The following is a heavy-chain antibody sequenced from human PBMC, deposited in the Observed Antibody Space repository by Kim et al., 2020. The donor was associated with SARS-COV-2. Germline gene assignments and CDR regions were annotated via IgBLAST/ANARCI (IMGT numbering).Heavy chain of an antibody. CDR1: GFTVSSNY. D-gene: IGHD3-3*01. J-gene: IGHJ6*02. CDR2: IYSGGST. V-gene: IGHV3-53*01. Sequence: LSLTCAASGFTVSSNYMSWVRQAPGKGLEWVSVIYSGGSTYYADSVKGRFTISRDNSKNTLYLQMNSLRAEDTAVYYCARGGYDFWSGFPQRDGVDVWGQGTTVTVSS. CDR3: ARGGYDFWSGFPQRDGVDV.